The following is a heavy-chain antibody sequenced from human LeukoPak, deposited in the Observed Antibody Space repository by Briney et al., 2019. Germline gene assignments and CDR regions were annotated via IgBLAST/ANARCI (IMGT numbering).Heavy chain of an antibody. CDR1: GGSISSSSYY. J-gene: IGHJ4*02. D-gene: IGHD3-3*01. CDR3: ARVRIRFLEWLSPKYFDY. CDR2: IYYSGST. V-gene: IGHV4-39*01. Sequence: SETLSLTCTVSGGSISSSSYYWGWIRQPPGKGLEWIGSIYYSGSTYYNPSLKSRVTISVDTSKNQFSLKLSSVTAADTAVYYCARVRIRFLEWLSPKYFDYWGQGTLVTVSS.